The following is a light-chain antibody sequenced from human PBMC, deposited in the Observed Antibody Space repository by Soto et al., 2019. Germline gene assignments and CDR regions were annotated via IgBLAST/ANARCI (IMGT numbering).Light chain of an antibody. V-gene: IGKV1-27*01. CDR3: QQYHSLPYT. J-gene: IGKJ2*01. Sequence: DIEMTQSPSSLSASVGDRATITCRASQDISDFLAWYQQRPGKIPNLLVYDASTLQSGVPTRFSGSGSGTHFTLTISSLQPEDVASYYCQQYHSLPYTFGQGTKVEIK. CDR2: DAS. CDR1: QDISDF.